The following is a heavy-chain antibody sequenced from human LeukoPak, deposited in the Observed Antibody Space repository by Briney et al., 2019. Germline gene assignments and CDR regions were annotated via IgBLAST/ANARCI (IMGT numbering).Heavy chain of an antibody. J-gene: IGHJ2*01. Sequence: PGRSLRLSCAASGFTFSSYAMRWVRQAPGKGLEWVAVISYDGSNKYYADSVKGRFTISRDSSRNTLFLHMNTLRAEDTAIYYCAKDRTVGASYWYFDLWGRGTLVTVSS. D-gene: IGHD1-26*01. CDR1: GFTFSSYA. V-gene: IGHV3-30*04. CDR3: AKDRTVGASYWYFDL. CDR2: ISYDGSNK.